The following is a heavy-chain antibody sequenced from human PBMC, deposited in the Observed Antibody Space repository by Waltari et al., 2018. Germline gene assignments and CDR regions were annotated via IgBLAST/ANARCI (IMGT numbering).Heavy chain of an antibody. V-gene: IGHV1-3*01. D-gene: IGHD2-15*01. Sequence: QVQLVQSGAEVKKPGASVKVSCKASGYTFTSYAMHWVRRAPGQWIEWMGWINAGNGNTNYSQKFQGRVTITRDTSSSTAYMVLGSLRSEDTAVYYCAREWGSCRLYYYYGMDVWGPGTTVTVSS. CDR1: GYTFTSYA. CDR3: AREWGSCRLYYYYGMDV. CDR2: INAGNGNT. J-gene: IGHJ6*02.